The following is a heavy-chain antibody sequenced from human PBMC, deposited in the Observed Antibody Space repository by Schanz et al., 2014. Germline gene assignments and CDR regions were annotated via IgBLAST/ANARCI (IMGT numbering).Heavy chain of an antibody. Sequence: EVQLVESGGGLVQPGGSLRLSCAASGFSFSSYAINWVRQAPGKGLEWVSSISGSGVSTYYADSVKGRFTVSRDDAKNSLYLQMNSLRVEDTAVYYCARSEMDRGVIWGYWGQGTLVTVSS. CDR3: ARSEMDRGVIWGY. V-gene: IGHV3-48*03. J-gene: IGHJ4*02. CDR2: ISGSGVST. D-gene: IGHD3-10*01. CDR1: GFSFSSYA.